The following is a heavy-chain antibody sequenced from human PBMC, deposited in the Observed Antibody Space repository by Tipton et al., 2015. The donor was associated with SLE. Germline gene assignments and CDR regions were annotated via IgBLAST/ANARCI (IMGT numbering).Heavy chain of an antibody. CDR2: IYTSGST. D-gene: IGHD6-6*01. CDR3: ARASTWQLVQYFQH. Sequence: TLSLTCTVSGGSISSGSYYWSWIRQPAGKGLEWIGYIYTSGSTNYNPSLKSRVTISVDTSKNQFSLKLSSVTAADTAVYYCARASTWQLVQYFQHWGQGTLVTVSS. V-gene: IGHV4-61*09. CDR1: GGSISSGSYY. J-gene: IGHJ1*01.